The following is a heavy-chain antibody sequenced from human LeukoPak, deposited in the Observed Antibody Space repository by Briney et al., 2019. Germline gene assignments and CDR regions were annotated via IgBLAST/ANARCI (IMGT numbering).Heavy chain of an antibody. J-gene: IGHJ4*02. Sequence: PSETLSLTSGVSGGSITNTNYWTWFRQPPGKGLEWIGEVNLQGSTNYNPSLMGRVAISVDTSDNHISLQLTSVTAADTAVYYCARAGGPSRPVHYSGQGTLVTVSS. V-gene: IGHV4-4*02. CDR3: ARAGGPSRPVHY. CDR2: VNLQGST. CDR1: GGSITNTNY.